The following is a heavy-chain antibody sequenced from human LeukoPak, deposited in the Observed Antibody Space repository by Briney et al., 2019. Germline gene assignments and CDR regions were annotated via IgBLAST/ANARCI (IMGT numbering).Heavy chain of an antibody. Sequence: GGSLRLSCAASGFTFSSYEMNWVRQAPGKGLEWVSYISSSGSTIYYADSVKGRFTISRDNAKNSLYLQMNSLRAEDTAVYYCARGSEGFGGSRNAFDIWGQGTMVTVSS. J-gene: IGHJ3*02. CDR2: ISSSGSTI. CDR3: ARGSEGFGGSRNAFDI. D-gene: IGHD3-16*01. V-gene: IGHV3-48*03. CDR1: GFTFSSYE.